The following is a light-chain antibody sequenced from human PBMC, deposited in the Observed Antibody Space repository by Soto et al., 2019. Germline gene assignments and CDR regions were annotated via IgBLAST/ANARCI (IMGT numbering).Light chain of an antibody. CDR1: SSDVGTYNF. J-gene: IGLJ1*01. V-gene: IGLV2-14*02. CDR2: EVS. Sequence: QSVLTQPASVSGSPGQSITISCTGTSSDVGTYNFVSWYQQHPGKAPKLMIYEVSKRPSGVSNRFSGSKSGNTASLTISGLQAEDEADYYCSSFTTSPTYVFGTGTKVTVL. CDR3: SSFTTSPTYV.